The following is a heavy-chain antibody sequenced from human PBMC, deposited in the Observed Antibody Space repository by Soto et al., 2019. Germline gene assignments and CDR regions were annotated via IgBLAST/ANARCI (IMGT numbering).Heavy chain of an antibody. CDR3: ARVGSSGWYTHFDY. V-gene: IGHV3-30-3*01. CDR2: ISYDGSNK. Sequence: ESGGGVVQPGRSLRLSCAASGFTFSSYAMHWVRQAPGKGLEWVAVISYDGSNKYYADSVKGRFTISRDNSKNTLYLQMNSLRAEDMAVYYCARVGSSGWYTHFDYWGQGTLVTVSS. D-gene: IGHD6-19*01. J-gene: IGHJ4*02. CDR1: GFTFSSYA.